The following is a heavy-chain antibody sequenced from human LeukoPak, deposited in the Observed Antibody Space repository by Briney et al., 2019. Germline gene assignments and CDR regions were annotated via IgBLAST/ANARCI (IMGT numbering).Heavy chain of an antibody. CDR3: AKRRSNGYYFDY. CDR1: GFTFSSYA. V-gene: IGHV3-30*04. Sequence: QAGGSLRLSCAASGFTFSSYAMHWVRQAPGKGLGWVAVISYDGSNKYYADSVKGRFTISRDNSKNTLYLQMNSLRAEDTAVYYCAKRRSNGYYFDYWGQGTLVTVSS. CDR2: ISYDGSNK. D-gene: IGHD1-1*01. J-gene: IGHJ4*02.